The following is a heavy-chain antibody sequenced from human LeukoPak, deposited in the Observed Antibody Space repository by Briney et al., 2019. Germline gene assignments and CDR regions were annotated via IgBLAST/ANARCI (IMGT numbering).Heavy chain of an antibody. D-gene: IGHD3-16*01. CDR2: ISAYNGNT. CDR1: GYTFTSYG. V-gene: IGHV1-18*01. J-gene: IGHJ4*02. Sequence: ASVKVSCKASGYTFTSYGISWVRQAPGQGLEWMGWISAYNGNTNYAQKLQGRVTMTTDTSTSTAYMELSSLTSEDTAVYFCARGPYDGTFYFDSWGQGTLVIVSS. CDR3: ARGPYDGTFYFDS.